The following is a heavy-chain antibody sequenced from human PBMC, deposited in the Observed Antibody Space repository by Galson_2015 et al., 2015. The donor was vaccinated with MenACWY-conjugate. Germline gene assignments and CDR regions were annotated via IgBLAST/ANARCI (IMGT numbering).Heavy chain of an antibody. D-gene: IGHD3-10*01. CDR3: ARRGRRSGSYFYYYYMDV. J-gene: IGHJ6*03. Sequence: SLRLSCAASGFTFSSYWMSWVRQAPGKGLEWVANIKQDGSEKYYVDSVKGRFTISRDNAKNSLYLQMNSLRAEDTAVYYCARRGRRSGSYFYYYYMDVWGKGTTVTVSS. CDR2: IKQDGSEK. CDR1: GFTFSSYW. V-gene: IGHV3-7*03.